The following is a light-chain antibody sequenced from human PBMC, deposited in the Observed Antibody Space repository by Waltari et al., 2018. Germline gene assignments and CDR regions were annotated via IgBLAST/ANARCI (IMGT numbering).Light chain of an antibody. CDR3: QSFDNMLSGGVV. J-gene: IGLJ2*01. V-gene: IGLV1-40*01. CDR1: TSNIGPGHD. Sequence: QSVLPPPPPVSGTPRQRVTIPCTGSTSNIGPGHDVHSYHHPPATTSNPLLPGTAPKLLIYGNNNRPSGVPDRFSSSKSGTSASLAITGLQADDEADYVCQSFDNMLSGGVVFGGGTKLAVL. CDR2: GNN.